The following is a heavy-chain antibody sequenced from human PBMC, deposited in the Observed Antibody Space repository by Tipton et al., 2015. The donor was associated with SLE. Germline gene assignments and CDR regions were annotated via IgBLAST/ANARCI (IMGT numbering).Heavy chain of an antibody. J-gene: IGHJ4*02. Sequence: TLSLTCTVSGGSISSGSYYWSWIRQPAGKGLEWIGYIYTSGSTNYNPSLKSRVTISVDTSKNQFSLKLSSVTAADTAVYYCARSKAVAADGFDYWGQGTLVTVSS. D-gene: IGHD6-19*01. CDR1: GGSISSGSYY. CDR2: IYTSGST. CDR3: ARSKAVAADGFDY. V-gene: IGHV4-61*09.